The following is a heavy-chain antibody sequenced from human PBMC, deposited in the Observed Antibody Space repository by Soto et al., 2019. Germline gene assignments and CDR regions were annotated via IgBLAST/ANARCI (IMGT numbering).Heavy chain of an antibody. D-gene: IGHD3-22*01. CDR2: IYYSGST. Sequence: PSETLSLTCTVSGGSISSGGYYWSWIRQHPGKGLEWIGYIYYSGSTYYNPSLKSRVTISVDTSKNQFSLKLSSVTAADTAVYYCASSGDYHDSSGLFYGMDVWGQGTTVTVSS. CDR1: GGSISSGGYY. CDR3: ASSGDYHDSSGLFYGMDV. J-gene: IGHJ6*02. V-gene: IGHV4-31*03.